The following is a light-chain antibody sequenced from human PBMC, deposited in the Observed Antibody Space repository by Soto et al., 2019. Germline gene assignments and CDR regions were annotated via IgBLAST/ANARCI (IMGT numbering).Light chain of an antibody. CDR3: SSYTSGSTRVV. CDR1: SSDVGGYNY. V-gene: IGLV2-14*03. CDR2: DVS. J-gene: IGLJ2*01. Sequence: QSALTQPASVSGSPGQSITMSCTGTSSDVGGYNYVSWYQQHPGKAPKVMIYDVSYRPSGVSNRFSGSKSGNTASLTISGLQVADEADYYCSSYTSGSTRVVFGGGTKLTVL.